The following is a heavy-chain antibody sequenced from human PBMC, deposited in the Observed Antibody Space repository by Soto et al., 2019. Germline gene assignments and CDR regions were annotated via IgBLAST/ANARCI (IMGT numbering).Heavy chain of an antibody. J-gene: IGHJ4*02. CDR2: IYYSGST. V-gene: IGHV4-59*01. Sequence: SETLSLTCTVSGGSIINYYWSWIRQPPGKGLEWIGYIYYSGSTNYNPSLKSRVTISVDTSKNQFSLKLSSVTAADTAVYYCARAGAATLSDYWGQGTLVTVSS. D-gene: IGHD2-15*01. CDR1: GGSIINYY. CDR3: ARAGAATLSDY.